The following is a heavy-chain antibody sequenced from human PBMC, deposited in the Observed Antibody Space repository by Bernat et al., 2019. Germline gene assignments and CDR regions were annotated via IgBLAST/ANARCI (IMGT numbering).Heavy chain of an antibody. J-gene: IGHJ4*02. V-gene: IGHV2-5*02. CDR1: GFSLTTNGVG. D-gene: IGHD5-12*01. Sequence: QITLKESGPTLVKPTQTVTLTCNFSGFSLTTNGVGVGWLRQPPGQALEWLAPIYWDDDKRYSPSLRSRLSITKDTSKNQVVLTMSNMDPVDTATYYCAHRRPGYNGGWDEGDFDYWGQGTLVTVSS. CDR2: IYWDDDK. CDR3: AHRRPGYNGGWDEGDFDY.